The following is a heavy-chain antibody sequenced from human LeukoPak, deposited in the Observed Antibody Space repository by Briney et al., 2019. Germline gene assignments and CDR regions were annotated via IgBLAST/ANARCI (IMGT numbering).Heavy chain of an antibody. J-gene: IGHJ4*02. CDR1: GFTFSSYD. V-gene: IGHV3-13*01. Sequence: GGSLRLSCAASGFTFSSYDMHWVRQATGKGLEWVSAIGTAGDTYYPGSVKGRFTISRENAKNSLYLQMDSLRAGDTAVYYCARNDPDRGFDYWGQGTLVTVSS. D-gene: IGHD1-1*01. CDR3: ARNDPDRGFDY. CDR2: IGTAGDT.